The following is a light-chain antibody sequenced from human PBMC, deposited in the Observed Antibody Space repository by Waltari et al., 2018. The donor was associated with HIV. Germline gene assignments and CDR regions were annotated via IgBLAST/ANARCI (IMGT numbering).Light chain of an antibody. CDR1: SRDLRNYNS. CDR3: TSYISSSSPE. CDR2: EVS. V-gene: IGLV2-14*01. J-gene: IGLJ3*02. Sequence: QSALTQPASVSGSPGQSITISCTGTSRDLRNYNSVSWYQHHPGKAPKVIIYEVSNRPSGVSSRFSGSISGNTASLTISGLQAEDEGDYFCTSYISSSSPEFGGGTKVTVL.